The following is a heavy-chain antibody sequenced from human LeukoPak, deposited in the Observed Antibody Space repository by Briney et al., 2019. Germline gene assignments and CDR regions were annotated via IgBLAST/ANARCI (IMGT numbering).Heavy chain of an antibody. Sequence: GGSLRLSCAASGFTFGSYAMSWVRQTLGKSLEWVSIITNGGVTTYYADSVRGRFTISRDNSKNMLYLQMNSLRAEDTAVYYCVKLSSGSGSKFGFDSWGQGTLVTVSS. CDR1: GFTFGSYA. V-gene: IGHV3-23*01. CDR2: ITNGGVTT. D-gene: IGHD6-19*01. J-gene: IGHJ4*02. CDR3: VKLSSGSGSKFGFDS.